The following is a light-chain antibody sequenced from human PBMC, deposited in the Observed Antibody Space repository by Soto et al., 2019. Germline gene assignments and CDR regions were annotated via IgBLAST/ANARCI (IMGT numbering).Light chain of an antibody. CDR1: SSDVGAYNS. CDR2: EVS. Sequence: QSALTQPPSASGSPGQSVTISCTGTSSDVGAYNSVSWYQHYPGKALKLVIYEVSKRPSGVPDRFSGSKSGNTASLTVAGLQAEDEADYYCSSYAGATNLVFGGGTKLTVL. CDR3: SSYAGATNLV. V-gene: IGLV2-8*01. J-gene: IGLJ2*01.